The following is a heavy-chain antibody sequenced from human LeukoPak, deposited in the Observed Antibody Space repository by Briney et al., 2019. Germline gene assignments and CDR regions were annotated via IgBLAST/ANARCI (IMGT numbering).Heavy chain of an antibody. CDR2: INPNSGGT. D-gene: IGHD3-3*01. CDR3: ATLTNYDFWSGSGFDY. V-gene: IGHV1-2*02. J-gene: IGHJ4*02. CDR1: GYTFTGYY. Sequence: EASVKVSCKASGYTFTGYYMHWVRQAPGQGLEWMGWINPNSGGTNYAQKFQGGVTMTRDTSISTAYMELSRLRSDDTAVYYCATLTNYDFWSGSGFDYWGQGTLVTVSS.